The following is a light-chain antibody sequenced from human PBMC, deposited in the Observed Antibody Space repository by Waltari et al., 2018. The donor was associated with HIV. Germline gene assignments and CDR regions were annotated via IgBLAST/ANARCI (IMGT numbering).Light chain of an antibody. CDR2: DNN. CDR1: TSNIGSNE. V-gene: IGLV1-51*01. Sequence: QSVLTQPPSVSAAPGQDVTISCSGSTSNIGSNEVSWYRHLPGTAPKVLMYDNNKRSSGTPDRISGSKSGRSATLGITGLQTGDEAEYYCGTWDSSLSAGVFGSGTRVTVL. CDR3: GTWDSSLSAGV. J-gene: IGLJ1*01.